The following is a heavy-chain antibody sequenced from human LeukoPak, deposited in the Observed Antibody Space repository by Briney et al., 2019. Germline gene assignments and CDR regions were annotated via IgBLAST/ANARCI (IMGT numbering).Heavy chain of an antibody. V-gene: IGHV3-30-3*01. CDR2: ISYDGSNK. CDR1: GFTFSSYA. CDR3: AKGSTDARPYYFDY. D-gene: IGHD5/OR15-5a*01. Sequence: QAGGSLRLSCAASGFTFSSYAMHWVRQAPGKGLEWVAVISYDGSNKYYADSVKGRFTISRDNSKNTLYLQMNSLRSEDTAVYYCAKGSTDARPYYFDYWGQGTLVTVSS. J-gene: IGHJ4*02.